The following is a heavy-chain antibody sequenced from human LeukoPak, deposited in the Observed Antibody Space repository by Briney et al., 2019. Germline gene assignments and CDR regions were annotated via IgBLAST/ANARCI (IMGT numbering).Heavy chain of an antibody. Sequence: SGGSLRLSCAASGFTFSTYWMHWVRQAPGKGLVWVSRINGDGGSRNYADSVKGRFTISRDNSKNTLHLQMNSLRAEDTALYYCAKATTAIVVDNFFDYWGQGTLVSVSS. CDR3: AKATTAIVVDNFFDY. CDR1: GFTFSTYW. D-gene: IGHD3-22*01. CDR2: INGDGGSR. J-gene: IGHJ4*02. V-gene: IGHV3-74*01.